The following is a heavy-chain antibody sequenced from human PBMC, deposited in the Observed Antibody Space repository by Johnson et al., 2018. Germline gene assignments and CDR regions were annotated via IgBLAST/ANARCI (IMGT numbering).Heavy chain of an antibody. CDR2: ISYDGSNK. CDR1: GFTFSSYG. D-gene: IGHD3-16*01. V-gene: IGHV3-30*18. J-gene: IGHJ6*01. Sequence: QVQLVESGGGVVQPGRCLRLSCAASGFTFSSYGMHWVRQAPGKGLEWVAVISYDGSNKHYADSVKGRFTISRDNSKNTLYLQMTSLRTDETAVYYCAKEGDKRGGDYYDYYGMDVWGQGTTVTVSS. CDR3: AKEGDKRGGDYYDYYGMDV.